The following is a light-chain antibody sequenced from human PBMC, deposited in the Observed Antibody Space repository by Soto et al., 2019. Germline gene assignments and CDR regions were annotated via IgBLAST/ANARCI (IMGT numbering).Light chain of an antibody. CDR2: SNN. V-gene: IGLV1-44*01. CDR3: AAWDDSLNGRV. J-gene: IGLJ1*01. CDR1: SSNIGSNT. Sequence: QSVLTQPPSASGTPGQRVTISCSGSSSNIGSNTVNWYQQLPGTAPKLLIYSNNQRPSVVPDRVSGSKSGTSAALAISGLQSEDEADYYCAAWDDSLNGRVFGTGTKVTVL.